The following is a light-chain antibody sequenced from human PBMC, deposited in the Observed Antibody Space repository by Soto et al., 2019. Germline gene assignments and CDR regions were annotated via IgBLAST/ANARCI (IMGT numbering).Light chain of an antibody. CDR1: QSVSSY. CDR3: QQRSNWPPYT. CDR2: DAS. Sequence: EIVLTQSPATLSLSPGERATLSCRASQSVSSYLAWYQQKPGQAPRLLIYDASNRATGIPARFSGSGSGTDFTLTISSLEPEDFAVYYGQQRSNWPPYTFDQGTKLEIK. V-gene: IGKV3-11*01. J-gene: IGKJ2*01.